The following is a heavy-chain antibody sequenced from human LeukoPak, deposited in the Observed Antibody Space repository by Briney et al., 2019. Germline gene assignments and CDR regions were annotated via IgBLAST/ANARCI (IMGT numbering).Heavy chain of an antibody. V-gene: IGHV4-59*01. D-gene: IGHD3-16*02. CDR3: ARGESSTTFDY. CDR1: GGSISSYY. Sequence: SETLSLICTVSGGSISSYYWSWIRQPPGKGLEWIGYIYYSGSTNYNPSLKSRVTISVDTSKNQFSLKLSSVTAADTAVYYCARGESSTTFDYWGQGTLVTVSS. J-gene: IGHJ4*02. CDR2: IYYSGST.